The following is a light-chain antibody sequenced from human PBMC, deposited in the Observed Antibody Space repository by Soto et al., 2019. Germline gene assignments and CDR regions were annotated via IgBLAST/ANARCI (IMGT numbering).Light chain of an antibody. CDR1: QSVSGW. V-gene: IGKV1-5*01. J-gene: IGKJ1*01. CDR2: DAS. CDR3: QQYETFSGT. Sequence: DVEITHSPCTLAASVGDTVTVTCRASQSVSGWLAWYQQKPGEAPKLLIYDASALPRGVPSRFSGSGSGTKFTLTIASLQPDDFATYYCQQYETFSGTFGPGTKVEIK.